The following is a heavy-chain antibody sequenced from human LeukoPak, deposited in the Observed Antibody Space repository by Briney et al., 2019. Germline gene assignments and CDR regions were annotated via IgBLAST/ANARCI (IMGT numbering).Heavy chain of an antibody. CDR2: IKEDGSEK. V-gene: IGHV3-7*01. CDR3: ARERWGSGSYPNYFDY. J-gene: IGHJ4*02. D-gene: IGHD3-10*01. Sequence: REVAVTLLERVASIKEDGSEKYYVDSVKGRFTISRDNAKNSLYLQMNSLRAEDTAVYYCARERWGSGSYPNYFDYWGQGTLVTVSS.